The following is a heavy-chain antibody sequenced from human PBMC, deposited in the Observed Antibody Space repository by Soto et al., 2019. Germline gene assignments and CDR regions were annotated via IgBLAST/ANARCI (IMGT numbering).Heavy chain of an antibody. CDR2: IIPIFGTA. D-gene: IGHD3-22*01. Sequence: SVKVSCKASGGTFSSYAISWVRQAPGQGLEWMGGIIPIFGTANYAQKFQGRVTITADESTSTAYMELSSLRSEDTAVYYCATEQPLYASSGYSVPDAFDIWGQGTMVTVSS. CDR1: GGTFSSYA. V-gene: IGHV1-69*13. CDR3: ATEQPLYASSGYSVPDAFDI. J-gene: IGHJ3*02.